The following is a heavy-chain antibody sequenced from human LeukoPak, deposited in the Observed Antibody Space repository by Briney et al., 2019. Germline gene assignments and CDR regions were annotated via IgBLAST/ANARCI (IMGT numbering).Heavy chain of an antibody. CDR1: GGSISSGGYS. Sequence: PSETLSLTCAVSGGSISSGGYSWSWIRQPPGKGLEWIGYIYHSGSTYYNPSHKSRVTISVDRSKNQFSLKLSSVTAADTAVYYCARGSGWAFDIWGQGTMVTVSS. CDR2: IYHSGST. D-gene: IGHD2-15*01. V-gene: IGHV4-30-2*01. J-gene: IGHJ3*02. CDR3: ARGSGWAFDI.